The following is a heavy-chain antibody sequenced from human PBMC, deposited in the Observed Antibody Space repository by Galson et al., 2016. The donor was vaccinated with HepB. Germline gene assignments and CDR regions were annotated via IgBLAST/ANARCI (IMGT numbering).Heavy chain of an antibody. V-gene: IGHV5-51*01. CDR3: ARLGTNGFYFDQ. CDR1: TFTFTSFW. J-gene: IGHJ4*02. Sequence: QSGAEVKKPGESLKISCKGSTFTFTSFWIGWVRQRPGAGLEWMAVIYPGDSDTKYSPSFKGQVTISADPSTSTTYLQWSSLQASDSAIYYCARLGTNGFYFDQWGPGTLVTVSA. D-gene: IGHD2-8*01. CDR2: IYPGDSDT.